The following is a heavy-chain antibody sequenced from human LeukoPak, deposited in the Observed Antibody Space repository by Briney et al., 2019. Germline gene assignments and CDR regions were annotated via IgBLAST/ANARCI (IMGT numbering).Heavy chain of an antibody. D-gene: IGHD2-15*01. J-gene: IGHJ4*02. CDR1: GYTFTGYY. CDR3: ARDGNVLVVAANPSGY. CDR2: INPNSGGT. V-gene: IGHV1-2*06. Sequence: GASVKVSCKASGYTFTGYYMHWVRQAPGQGLEWMGRINPNSGGTNYAQKFQGRVTMTRDTSISTAYMELSRLRSDDKAVDYCARDGNVLVVAANPSGYWGQGTLVTVSS.